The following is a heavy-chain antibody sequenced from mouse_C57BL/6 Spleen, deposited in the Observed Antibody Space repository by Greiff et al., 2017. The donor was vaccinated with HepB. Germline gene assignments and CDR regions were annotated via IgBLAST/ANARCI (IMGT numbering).Heavy chain of an antibody. CDR1: GYTFTSYW. D-gene: IGHD2-5*01. J-gene: IGHJ2*01. CDR2: IDPSDSYT. V-gene: IGHV1-69*01. Sequence: QVQLQQPGAELVMPGASVKLSCKASGYTFTSYWMHWVKQRPGQGLEWIGEIDPSDSYTNYNQKFKGKSTLTVDKSSSTAYMQLSSLTSEDSAVYYCARGYYSNGGTHYFDYWGQGTTLTVSS. CDR3: ARGYYSNGGTHYFDY.